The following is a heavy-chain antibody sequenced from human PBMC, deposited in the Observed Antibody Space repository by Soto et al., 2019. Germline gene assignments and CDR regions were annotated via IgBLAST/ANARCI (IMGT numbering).Heavy chain of an antibody. CDR1: GDSVSSNSVA. Sequence: SQTLSLTCAISGDSVSSNSVAWNWIRQSPSRGLEWLGRTYYRSKWSNDYAVSVKSRITINPDTSKNQFSLQLNSVTPDDTAVYYCARDSPGYGDNVLFDYWGQGTTVTVSS. D-gene: IGHD4-17*01. J-gene: IGHJ4*02. CDR3: ARDSPGYGDNVLFDY. V-gene: IGHV6-1*01. CDR2: TYYRSKWSN.